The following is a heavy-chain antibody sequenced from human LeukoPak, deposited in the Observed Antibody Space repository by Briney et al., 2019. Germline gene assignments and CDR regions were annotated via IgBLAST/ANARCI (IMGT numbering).Heavy chain of an antibody. CDR3: AKDLKAVAGTSDY. V-gene: IGHV3-23*01. J-gene: IGHJ4*02. D-gene: IGHD6-19*01. CDR2: ISGSGGST. CDR1: GFTFSSYA. Sequence: GGSLRLSCAASGFTFSSYAMSWVRQAPGKGLEWVSAISGSGGSTYYADSVKGRFTISRDNSKNTLYLQMNSLGAEGTAVYYCAKDLKAVAGTSDYWGQGTLVTVSS.